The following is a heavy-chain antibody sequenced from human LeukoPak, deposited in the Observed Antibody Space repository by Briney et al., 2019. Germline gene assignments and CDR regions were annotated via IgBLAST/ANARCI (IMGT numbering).Heavy chain of an antibody. CDR2: ISASGGST. V-gene: IGHV3-23*01. CDR3: AKSEGLYYYYYGMDV. CDR1: GFTFSSYA. Sequence: QSGGSLRLSCAASGFTFSSYAMSWVRQAPGKGLEWVSAISASGGSTYYADSVKGRFTISRDNSKNTLYLQMNSLRAEDTAVYYCAKSEGLYYYYYGMDVWGQGTTVTVSS. J-gene: IGHJ6*02.